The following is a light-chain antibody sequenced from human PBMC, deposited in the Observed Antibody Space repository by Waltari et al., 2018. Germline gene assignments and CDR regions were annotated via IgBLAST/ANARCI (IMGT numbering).Light chain of an antibody. CDR3: DSYAGSAVSV. CDR1: SSDIGQYNL. J-gene: IGLJ3*02. Sequence: QSALTQTATVSGSPGQSTTISCSGASSDIGQYNLVSWYQQHPGQAPTLIIYDDNKWTSGVATLFSLAKSRNTAFLTISGLQTADEADYYCDSYAGSAVSVFDGGTKLTVL. CDR2: DDN. V-gene: IGLV2-23*01.